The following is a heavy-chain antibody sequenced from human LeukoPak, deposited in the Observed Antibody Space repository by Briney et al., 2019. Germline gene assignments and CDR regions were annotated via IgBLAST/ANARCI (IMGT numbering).Heavy chain of an antibody. D-gene: IGHD2-15*01. Sequence: ASVKVSCTASGGTFSSYAISWVRQAPGQGLEWMGGIIPIFGTANYAQKFQGRVTITADESTGTAYMELSSLRSEDTAVYYCARGGRGDCSGGSCYLAYYYYYGMDVWGKGTTVTVSS. CDR3: ARGGRGDCSGGSCYLAYYYYYGMDV. V-gene: IGHV1-69*01. CDR2: IIPIFGTA. J-gene: IGHJ6*04. CDR1: GGTFSSYA.